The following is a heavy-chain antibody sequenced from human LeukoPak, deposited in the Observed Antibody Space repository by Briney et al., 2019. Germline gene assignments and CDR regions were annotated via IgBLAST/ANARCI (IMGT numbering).Heavy chain of an antibody. CDR3: GREILEPGKTLTY. D-gene: IGHD1-14*01. J-gene: IGHJ4*02. Sequence: PGGSLRLSCATSGFTFSNYGMHWVRQAPGKGLEWVAFIRYDGRSQYYANSVKGRFIISRDNAKNTLYLQMNSLRVEDAAVYYCGREILEPGKTLTYWGQGSLITVSS. V-gene: IGHV3-30*02. CDR2: IRYDGRSQ. CDR1: GFTFSNYG.